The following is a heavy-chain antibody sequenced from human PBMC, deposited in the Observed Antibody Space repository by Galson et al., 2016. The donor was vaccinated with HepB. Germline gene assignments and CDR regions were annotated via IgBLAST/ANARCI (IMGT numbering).Heavy chain of an antibody. V-gene: IGHV1-8*01. J-gene: IGHJ6*02. Sequence: SVKVSCKASGYTFISSDINWVRQATGQGLEWMGWTNPNSGNTGYVQKFQGRVTMTRDTSRSTAYMELSSLRSEDTAVYYCARGAVVVISPTVAEYYGMDVWGQGTTVTVSS. CDR1: GYTFISSD. CDR2: TNPNSGNT. D-gene: IGHD2-15*01. CDR3: ARGAVVVISPTVAEYYGMDV.